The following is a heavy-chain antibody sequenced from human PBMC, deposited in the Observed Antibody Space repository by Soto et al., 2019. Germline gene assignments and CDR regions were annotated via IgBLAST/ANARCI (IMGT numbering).Heavy chain of an antibody. V-gene: IGHV4-61*01. CDR2: IYYTGST. D-gene: IGHD1-26*01. CDR1: GGSVNSDTYY. J-gene: IGHJ4*02. Sequence: QVQLQESGPGLVKPSETLSLTCTVSGGSVNSDTYYWSWIRQPPGKGLEWIGYIYYTGSTNYNPSLESRVAISLDTSRNQFSLKLSSVTAADTAMFYCAREYSNSPEAFDYWGQGALVTVSS. CDR3: AREYSNSPEAFDY.